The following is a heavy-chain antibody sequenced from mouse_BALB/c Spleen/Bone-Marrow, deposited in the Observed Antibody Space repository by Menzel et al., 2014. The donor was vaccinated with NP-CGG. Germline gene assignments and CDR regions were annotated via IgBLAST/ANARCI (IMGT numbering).Heavy chain of an antibody. CDR3: ARWGFDY. V-gene: IGHV1S81*02. CDR1: GYTFTSYW. CDR2: INPSNGRT. Sequence: QVQLQQSGAELVKPGASVKLSCKASGYTFTSYWMHWVKQRPGQGLEWIGEINPSNGRTNYNEKFKSKATLTVDKSSSTAYMQFSSLTSEDSAVYYCARWGFDYWGQGTTLTVSS. J-gene: IGHJ2*01.